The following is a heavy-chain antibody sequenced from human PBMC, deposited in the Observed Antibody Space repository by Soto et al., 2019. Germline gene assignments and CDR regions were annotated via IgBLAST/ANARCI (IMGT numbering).Heavy chain of an antibody. CDR3: ARDEKLATDY. D-gene: IGHD6-6*01. Sequence: WGSLRISCATSGFTFSIYWMSWVRQAPGKGLEWVANIKQDGSEKYYVDSVKGRFTISRDNAKNSLYLQMNSLRAEDTAVYYCARDEKLATDYWGQGTLVTVSS. V-gene: IGHV3-7*01. CDR2: IKQDGSEK. J-gene: IGHJ4*02. CDR1: GFTFSIYW.